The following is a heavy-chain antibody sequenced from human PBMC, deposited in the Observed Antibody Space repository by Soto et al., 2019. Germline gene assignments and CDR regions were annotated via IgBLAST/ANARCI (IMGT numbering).Heavy chain of an antibody. CDR2: ISGSGGST. V-gene: IGHV3-23*01. Sequence: SGGSLRLSCAASGFTFSSYAMSWVRQAPGKGLEWVSAISGSGGSTYYADSVKGRFTISRDNSKNTLYLQMNSLRAEDTAVYYCAKAACSSTSCYKDYWGQGTLVTVSS. D-gene: IGHD2-2*02. CDR3: AKAACSSTSCYKDY. J-gene: IGHJ4*02. CDR1: GFTFSSYA.